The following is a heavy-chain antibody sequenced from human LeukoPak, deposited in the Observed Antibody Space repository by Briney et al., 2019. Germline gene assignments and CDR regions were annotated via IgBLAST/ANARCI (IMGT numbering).Heavy chain of an antibody. V-gene: IGHV3-30-3*01. J-gene: IGHJ4*02. D-gene: IGHD5-12*01. Sequence: GSLRLSCAASGFTFSSYAMHWVRQAPGKGLEWVAVISYDGSNKYYADSVKGRFTISRDNSKNTLYLQMNSLRAEDTAVYYCARDSLSDIVATITNYFDYWGQGTLVTVSS. CDR1: GFTFSSYA. CDR2: ISYDGSNK. CDR3: ARDSLSDIVATITNYFDY.